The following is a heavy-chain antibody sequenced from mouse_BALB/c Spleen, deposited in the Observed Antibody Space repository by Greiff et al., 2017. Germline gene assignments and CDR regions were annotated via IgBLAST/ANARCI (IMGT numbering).Heavy chain of an antibody. CDR1: GFTFSDYY. CDR3: ARGVGRGNFDY. Sequence: EVMLVESGGGLVKPGGSLKLSCAASGFTFSDYYMYWVRQTPEKRLEWVATISDGGSYTYYPDSVKGRFTISRDNAKNNLYLQMSSLKSEDTAMYYCARGVGRGNFDYWGQGTTLTVSS. CDR2: ISDGGSYT. J-gene: IGHJ2*01. D-gene: IGHD4-1*01. V-gene: IGHV5-4*02.